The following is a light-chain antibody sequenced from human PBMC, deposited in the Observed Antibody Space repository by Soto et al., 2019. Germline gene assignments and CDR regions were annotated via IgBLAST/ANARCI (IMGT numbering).Light chain of an antibody. Sequence: QSVLTQPPSASETPGQRVTFSCSGGISNIGSHPVNWYQQVPGTAPKLVVFNNIRRPSGVPDRFSGSKSGTSASLAISGLQSDDEADYYCAAWEDSLQGYVFGSGTKAPS. CDR1: ISNIGSHP. J-gene: IGLJ1*01. V-gene: IGLV1-44*01. CDR3: AAWEDSLQGYV. CDR2: NNI.